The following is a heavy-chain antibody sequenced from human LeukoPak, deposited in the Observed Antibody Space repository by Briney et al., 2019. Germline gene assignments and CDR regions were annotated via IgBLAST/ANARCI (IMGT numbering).Heavy chain of an antibody. J-gene: IGHJ4*02. CDR3: ARDIVVVPAASNPPGY. V-gene: IGHV1-18*01. CDR2: ISAYNGNT. Sequence: ASVKVSCKACGYTFTSYGISCVRQAPGQGLEWMGWISAYNGNTNYAQKPQGRITMTTDTSTSTAYMELRSLRSDDTAVYYCARDIVVVPAASNPPGYWGQGTLVTVSS. CDR1: GYTFTSYG. D-gene: IGHD2-2*01.